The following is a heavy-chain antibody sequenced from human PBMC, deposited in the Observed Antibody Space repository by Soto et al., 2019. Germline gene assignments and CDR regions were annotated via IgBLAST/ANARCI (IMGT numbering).Heavy chain of an antibody. V-gene: IGHV1-18*01. CDR1: GYTFTIYG. D-gene: IGHD2-21*02. J-gene: IGHJ6*02. CDR2: ISAYNGNT. CDR3: ARVTGQYYYYYYGMDV. Sequence: QVQLVQSGAEVKKPGASVKVSCKASGYTFTIYGISWVRQAPGQGLEWMGWISAYNGNTNYAQKLQGRVTMTTDTSTSTAYMEPRSLRSDDTAVYYCARVTGQYYYYYYGMDVWGQGTTVTVS.